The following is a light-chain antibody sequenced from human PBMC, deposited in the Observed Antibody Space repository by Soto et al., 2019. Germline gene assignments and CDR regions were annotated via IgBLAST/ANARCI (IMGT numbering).Light chain of an antibody. CDR2: GNS. CDR3: QSYDSSLSGRGVV. Sequence: QSVLTQPPSVSGAPGQRVTISCTGSSSNIGAGYDVHWYQQLPGTAPKLLIYGNSNRPSGAPDRFSGSKSGTSASLAITGLQAEDEADYYCQSYDSSLSGRGVVFGGGTKLTVL. CDR1: SSNIGAGYD. J-gene: IGLJ2*01. V-gene: IGLV1-40*01.